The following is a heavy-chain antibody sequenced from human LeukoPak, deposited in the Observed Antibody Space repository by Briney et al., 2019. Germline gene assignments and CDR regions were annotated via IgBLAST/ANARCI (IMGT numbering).Heavy chain of an antibody. D-gene: IGHD3-22*01. CDR2: IYYSGST. Sequence: PSETLSLTCTVSGGSISSYYWSWIRQPPGKGLEWIGYIYYSGSTNYNPSLKSRVTISVDTSKNQFSLKLSSVTAADTAVYYCARHLGSRRGWLPYDAFDIWGQGTMVTVSS. J-gene: IGHJ3*02. V-gene: IGHV4-59*08. CDR1: GGSISSYY. CDR3: ARHLGSRRGWLPYDAFDI.